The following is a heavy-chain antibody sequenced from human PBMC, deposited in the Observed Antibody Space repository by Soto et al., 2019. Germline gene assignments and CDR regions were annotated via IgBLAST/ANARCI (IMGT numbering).Heavy chain of an antibody. J-gene: IGHJ4*02. Sequence: EVQLVESGGGLVQPGGSLRLSCVASGFTFSTDSMNWVRQAPGKGLEWVAHISTSGATRYYADSVKGRFTISRDNAKTSLNLKMDSLRNEATGVYYCASFVGSGVDYWCQGTLVTVSS. CDR3: ASFVGSGVDY. CDR1: GFTFSTDS. V-gene: IGHV3-48*02. D-gene: IGHD6-19*01. CDR2: ISTSGATR.